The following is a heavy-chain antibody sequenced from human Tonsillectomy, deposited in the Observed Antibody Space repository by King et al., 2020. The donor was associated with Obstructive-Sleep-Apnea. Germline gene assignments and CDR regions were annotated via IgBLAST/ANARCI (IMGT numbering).Heavy chain of an antibody. D-gene: IGHD3-22*01. CDR2: ISGSGGST. V-gene: IGHV3-23*04. CDR1: GFTFSTYA. CDR3: AKERYFDSSGYPNDAFDI. Sequence: VQLVESGGGLVQPGGSLRLSCAASGFTFSTYAMSWVRQAPGKGLEWVSAISGSGGSTYYADSVKGRFTISRDNSKNTLYLQMNSLRAEDTAKYYCAKERYFDSSGYPNDAFDIWGQGTMVTVSS. J-gene: IGHJ3*02.